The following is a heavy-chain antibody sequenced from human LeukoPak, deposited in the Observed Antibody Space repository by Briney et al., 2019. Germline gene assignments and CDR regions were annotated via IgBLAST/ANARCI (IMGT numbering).Heavy chain of an antibody. CDR1: GFRFSNFA. CDR2: IVGGGGTT. Sequence: PGGSLRLSCAASGFRFSNFAMNWVRQAPGKGLEWVSGIVGGGGTTYYADSVKGRFTISRDNSKNTLYLQMNSLRAEDTAVYYCGKIPFEWLLPSDAFDMWGRGTMVTVSS. D-gene: IGHD3-3*01. V-gene: IGHV3-23*01. CDR3: GKIPFEWLLPSDAFDM. J-gene: IGHJ3*02.